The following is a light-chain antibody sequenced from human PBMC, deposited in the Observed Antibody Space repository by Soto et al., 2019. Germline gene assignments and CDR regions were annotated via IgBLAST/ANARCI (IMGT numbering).Light chain of an antibody. J-gene: IGKJ1*01. V-gene: IGKV1-5*01. Sequence: IQLTQSPSALSSSVGDRVTITCRASRTISTCLAWYQQKPGKAPKLLIYDVSTLGSGVPSRFSGSGSGTDFTLTISSLQPDDSATYYCQQYNTFWTFGQGTKVDI. CDR2: DVS. CDR1: RTISTC. CDR3: QQYNTFWT.